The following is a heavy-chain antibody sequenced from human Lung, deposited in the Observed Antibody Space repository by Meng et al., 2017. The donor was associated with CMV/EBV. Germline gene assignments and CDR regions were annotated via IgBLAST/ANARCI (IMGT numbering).Heavy chain of an antibody. CDR1: GGTFGSYA. Sequence: SVKVSXKASGGTFGSYAISWVRQAPGQGLEWMGGIIPIFGTANYAQKFQGRVTITTDESTSTAYMELSSLRSEDTAVYYCARADIVVVPAASGGAYYYYGMDVWGQGTTVTVSS. CDR2: IIPIFGTA. J-gene: IGHJ6*02. D-gene: IGHD2-2*01. V-gene: IGHV1-69*05. CDR3: ARADIVVVPAASGGAYYYYGMDV.